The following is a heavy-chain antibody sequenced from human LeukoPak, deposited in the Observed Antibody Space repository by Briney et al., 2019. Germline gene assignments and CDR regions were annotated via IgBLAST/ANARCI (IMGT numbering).Heavy chain of an antibody. CDR2: IWYDGSNK. CDR3: AKGAAAGTPYYFDY. CDR1: GFTFSSYG. D-gene: IGHD6-13*01. J-gene: IGHJ4*02. Sequence: GRSLRLSCAASGFTFSSYGTHWVRHAPGKGLEWVAVIWYDGSNKYYADSVKGRFTISRDNSKNTLYLQMNSLRAEDTAVYYCAKGAAAGTPYYFDYWGQGTLVTVSS. V-gene: IGHV3-33*06.